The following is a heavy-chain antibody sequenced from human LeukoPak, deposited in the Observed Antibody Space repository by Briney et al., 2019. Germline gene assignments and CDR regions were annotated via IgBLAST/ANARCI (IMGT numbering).Heavy chain of an antibody. CDR3: ARAMISGSDY. J-gene: IGHJ4*02. Sequence: GGSLRLSCAASGFTFSSSWMHWVRQAPGKGLVWVSRINPDGSTTTYADSVGGRFPISRDNAKNTLYLQMSSLRAEDTAVYYCARAMISGSDYWGQGTLVTVSS. CDR1: GFTFSSSW. CDR2: INPDGSTT. V-gene: IGHV3-74*01. D-gene: IGHD3-22*01.